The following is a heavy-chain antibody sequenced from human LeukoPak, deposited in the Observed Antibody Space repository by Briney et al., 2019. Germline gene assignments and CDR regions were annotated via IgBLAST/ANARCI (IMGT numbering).Heavy chain of an antibody. J-gene: IGHJ4*02. CDR2: IYYSGST. CDR3: AKPPSPIGYCSSTSCSLFDY. V-gene: IGHV4-59*01. Sequence: SETLSLTCTVSGGSISSYYWSWIRQPPGKGLEWIGYIYYSGSTNYNPSLKSRVTISVDTSKNQFSLKLSSVTAADTAVYYCAKPPSPIGYCSSTSCSLFDYWGQGTLVTVSS. CDR1: GGSISSYY. D-gene: IGHD2-2*01.